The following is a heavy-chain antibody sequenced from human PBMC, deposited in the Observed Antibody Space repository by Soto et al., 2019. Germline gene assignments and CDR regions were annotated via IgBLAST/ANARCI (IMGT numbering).Heavy chain of an antibody. J-gene: IGHJ6*02. CDR2: ISYDGSNK. V-gene: IGHV3-30-3*01. D-gene: IGHD3-10*01. Sequence: VGSLRLSCAASGFTFSSYAMHWVRQAPGKGLEWVAVISYDGSNKYYADSVKGRFTISRDNSKNTLYLQMNSLRAEDTAVYYFAIALVRGVIMVNYYYYGMDVWGQGTTVTVSS. CDR1: GFTFSSYA. CDR3: AIALVRGVIMVNYYYYGMDV.